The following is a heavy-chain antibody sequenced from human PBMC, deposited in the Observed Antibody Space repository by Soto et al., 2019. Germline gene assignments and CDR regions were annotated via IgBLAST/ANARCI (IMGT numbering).Heavy chain of an antibody. CDR1: GFPFSSYA. Sequence: GGSLRLSCAVSGFPFSSYAMSWVRQTPEKGLEWVAGISGGGNDGYYADFVQGRITFSRDNSRNILYLQMNSLRADDTAMYFFARSLFWGAPYNEAFDNWGQGTLVTVSS. CDR3: ARSLFWGAPYNEAFDN. J-gene: IGHJ4*02. D-gene: IGHD3-16*01. CDR2: ISGGGNDG. V-gene: IGHV3-23*01.